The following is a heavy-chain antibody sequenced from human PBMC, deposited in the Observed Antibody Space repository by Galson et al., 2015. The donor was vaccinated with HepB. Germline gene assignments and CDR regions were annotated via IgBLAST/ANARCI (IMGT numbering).Heavy chain of an antibody. Sequence: SLRLSCAASGFTFSSYAMHWVRQAPGKGLEWVAVISYDGSNKYYADSVKGRFTISRDNSKNTLYLQMNSLRAEDTAVYYCARGFRNSGSYLGKYWGQGTLVTVSS. CDR2: ISYDGSNK. J-gene: IGHJ4*02. V-gene: IGHV3-30-3*01. D-gene: IGHD1-26*01. CDR1: GFTFSSYA. CDR3: ARGFRNSGSYLGKY.